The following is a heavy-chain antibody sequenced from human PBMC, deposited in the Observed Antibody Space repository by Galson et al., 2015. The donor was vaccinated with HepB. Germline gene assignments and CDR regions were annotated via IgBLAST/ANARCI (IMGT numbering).Heavy chain of an antibody. V-gene: IGHV3-7*03. Sequence: LSCAASGFMFSGHWMNWVRQAPGKGLEWVANIKEDGSIKYYVDSVTGRFTISRDNARNLLYLQMNGLRAEDTAVYFRARNRGYETFDYWGQGALVTVSS. CDR1: GFMFSGHW. CDR3: ARNRGYETFDY. CDR2: IKEDGSIK. J-gene: IGHJ4*02. D-gene: IGHD5-12*01.